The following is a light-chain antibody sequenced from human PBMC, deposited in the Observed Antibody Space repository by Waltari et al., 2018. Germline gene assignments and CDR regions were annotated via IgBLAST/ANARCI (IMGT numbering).Light chain of an antibody. J-gene: IGKJ1*01. CDR3: QQSFSTLTWT. V-gene: IGKV1-39*01. Sequence: DIQVTQSPSSLSASIGDRVTITCRASQSISRYLNWYQQKAGKPPKLLIYAASSLQSGVPSRFSGSGSGTDFTLTINSLQPEDFATYYCQQSFSTLTWTFGQGTKVEIK. CDR1: QSISRY. CDR2: AAS.